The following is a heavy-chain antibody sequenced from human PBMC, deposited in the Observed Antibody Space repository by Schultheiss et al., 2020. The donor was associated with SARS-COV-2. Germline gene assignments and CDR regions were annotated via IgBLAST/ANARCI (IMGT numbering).Heavy chain of an antibody. J-gene: IGHJ4*02. CDR3: ARGDYYGWV. V-gene: IGHV4-61*02. D-gene: IGHD3-10*01. Sequence: SQTLSLTCTVSGGSISSGGYYWSWIRQPAGKGLEWIGRIYTSGSTNYNPSLKSRVTMSVDTSKNQFSLKLSSVTAADTAVYYCARGDYYGWVWGQGTLVTVSS. CDR2: IYTSGST. CDR1: GGSISSGGYY.